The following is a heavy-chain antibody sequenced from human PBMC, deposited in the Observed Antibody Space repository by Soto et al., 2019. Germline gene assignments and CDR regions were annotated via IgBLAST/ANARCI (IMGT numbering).Heavy chain of an antibody. V-gene: IGHV4-61*01. J-gene: IGHJ6*02. D-gene: IGHD2-2*02. Sequence: SATLCITCTVSGGSVSSGSYYWSWIRQPPGKGLEWIGYIYYIGSTNYNPSLKSRVTISVDTSKNQFSLKLSSVTAADTAVYYCARALRFGVVVVPAAIPDYYGMDVWGQGTTVTVSS. CDR2: IYYIGST. CDR1: GGSVSSGSYY. CDR3: ARALRFGVVVVPAAIPDYYGMDV.